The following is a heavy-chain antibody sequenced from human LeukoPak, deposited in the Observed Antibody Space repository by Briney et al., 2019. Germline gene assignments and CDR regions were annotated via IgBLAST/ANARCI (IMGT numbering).Heavy chain of an antibody. J-gene: IGHJ4*02. D-gene: IGHD5-18*01. CDR3: ASLLDTAMVLDY. V-gene: IGHV3-23*01. Sequence: GGSLRLSCAASGFTVSSNYMSWVRQAPGKGLEWVSAISGSGGSTYYADSVKGRFTISRDNSKNTLYLQMNSLRAEDTAVYYCASLLDTAMVLDYWGQGTLVTVSS. CDR1: GFTVSSNY. CDR2: ISGSGGST.